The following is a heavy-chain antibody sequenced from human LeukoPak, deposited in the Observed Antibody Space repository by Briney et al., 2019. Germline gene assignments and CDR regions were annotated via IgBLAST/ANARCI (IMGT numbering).Heavy chain of an antibody. CDR2: ISYSGST. Sequence: SETLSLTCTVSGGSISSYYWSWIRQPPGKGLEWIGYISYSGSTNYNPSLKSRVTISLDTSRNQFSLKLSSVTAADTAVYYCARIRVADVYYFDYWGQGTQVTVSS. CDR3: ARIRVADVYYFDY. CDR1: GGSISSYY. V-gene: IGHV4-59*01. D-gene: IGHD6-19*01. J-gene: IGHJ4*02.